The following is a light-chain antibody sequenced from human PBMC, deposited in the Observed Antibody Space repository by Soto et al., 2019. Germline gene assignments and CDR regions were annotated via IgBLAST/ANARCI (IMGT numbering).Light chain of an antibody. CDR1: QSVSSN. V-gene: IGKV3-15*01. J-gene: IGKJ3*01. CDR2: GTS. CDR3: QQYDSWPPLFT. Sequence: EIIMTQSPATLSVSPGERATLSCRASQSVSSNLAWYRQRPGQAPRLLIYGTSTRATGIPDRFSGSASGTEFTLTISSLQSEDFAVYYCQQYDSWPPLFTFGPGTKVDLK.